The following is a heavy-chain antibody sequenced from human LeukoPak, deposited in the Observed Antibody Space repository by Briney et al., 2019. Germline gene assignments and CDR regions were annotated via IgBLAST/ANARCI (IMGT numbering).Heavy chain of an antibody. Sequence: SETLSLTCTVSGGSISSYYWSWIRQPPGKGLEWIGYIYYSGSTYYNPSLKSRVTISVDTSKNQFSLKLSSVTAADTAVYYCARHGGYEAIGGFDYWGQGTLVTVSS. J-gene: IGHJ4*02. CDR3: ARHGGYEAIGGFDY. V-gene: IGHV4-59*08. CDR1: GGSISSYY. D-gene: IGHD5-12*01. CDR2: IYYSGST.